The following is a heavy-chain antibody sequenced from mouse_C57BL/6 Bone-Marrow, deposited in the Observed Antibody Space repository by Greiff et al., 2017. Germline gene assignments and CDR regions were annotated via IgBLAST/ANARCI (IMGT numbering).Heavy chain of an antibody. V-gene: IGHV1-55*01. CDR2: IYPGSGST. D-gene: IGHD2-14*01. CDR3: ARGGTPFYAMDY. CDR1: GYTFTSYW. J-gene: IGHJ4*01. Sequence: VQLQQPGAELVKPGASVKLSCKASGYTFTSYWITWVKQRPGQGLEWIGDIYPGSGSTNYNEKFKSKATLTVDTSSSTAYMQLSSLTSEDSAVYYCARGGTPFYAMDYWGQGTSVTVSA.